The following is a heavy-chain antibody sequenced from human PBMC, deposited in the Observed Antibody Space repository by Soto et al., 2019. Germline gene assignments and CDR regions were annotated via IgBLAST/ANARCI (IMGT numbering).Heavy chain of an antibody. CDR3: AKDRKAAGRGAGEGWFDP. CDR1: GFTFSSYA. J-gene: IGHJ5*02. CDR2: ISGSGGST. Sequence: EVQLLESGGGLVQPGGSLRLSCAASGFTFSSYAMSWVRQAPGKGLEWVSAISGSGGSTYYADSVKGRFTISRDNSKNTLSLQMNCRRAEDTAVYYGAKDRKAAGRGAGEGWFDPWGQGTLVTVSS. V-gene: IGHV3-23*01. D-gene: IGHD6-13*01.